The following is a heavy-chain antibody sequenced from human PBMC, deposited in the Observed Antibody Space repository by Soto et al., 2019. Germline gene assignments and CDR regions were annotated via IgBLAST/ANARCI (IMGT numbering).Heavy chain of an antibody. CDR3: ARDSYYDILSSPYYYYGMDV. Sequence: ASVKVSCKVSGYTLTELSMHWVRQAPGKGLEWMGGFDPEDGETIYAQKFQGWVTMTRDTSISTAYMELSRLRSDDTAVYYCARDSYYDILSSPYYYYGMDVWGQGTTVTVSS. CDR1: GYTLTELS. J-gene: IGHJ6*02. V-gene: IGHV1-24*01. CDR2: FDPEDGET. D-gene: IGHD3-9*01.